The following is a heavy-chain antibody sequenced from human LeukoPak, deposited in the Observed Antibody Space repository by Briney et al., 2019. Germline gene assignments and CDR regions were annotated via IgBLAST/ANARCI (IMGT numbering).Heavy chain of an antibody. J-gene: IGHJ6*02. CDR3: ARGATVTAYYYYYYGMDV. Sequence: SETLSLTCTVSGGSISSYYWSWIRQPPGKGLEWIGYIYYSGSTNYNPSLKSRVTISVDTSKNQFSLKLSSVAAADTAVYYCARGATVTAYYYYYYGMDVWGQGTTVTVSS. CDR1: GGSISSYY. V-gene: IGHV4-59*01. CDR2: IYYSGST. D-gene: IGHD4-17*01.